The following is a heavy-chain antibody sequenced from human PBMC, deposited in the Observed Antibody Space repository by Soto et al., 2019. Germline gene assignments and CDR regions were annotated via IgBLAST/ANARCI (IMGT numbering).Heavy chain of an antibody. Sequence: SQTLSLTCAISGDSVSSNSAAWNWIRQSPSRGLEWLGRTYYRSKWYNDYAVSVKSRITINPDTSKNQFSLQLNSVTPEDMAVYYCARETIARILVLEWYNIDAFDIWGQGTMVT. CDR1: GDSVSSNSAA. CDR2: TYYRSKWYN. D-gene: IGHD3-3*01. V-gene: IGHV6-1*01. J-gene: IGHJ3*02. CDR3: ARETIARILVLEWYNIDAFDI.